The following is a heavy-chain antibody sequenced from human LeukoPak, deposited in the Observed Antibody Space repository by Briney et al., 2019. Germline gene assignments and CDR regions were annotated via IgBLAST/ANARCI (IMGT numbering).Heavy chain of an antibody. CDR1: GFTFSAYW. V-gene: IGHV3-74*01. Sequence: GGSLRLSCAASGFTFSAYWMHWVRQVPGKGLLWVSRINGDGSTANYAESVKGRFVISRDNAKNSLYLQMNSLRAEDTALYYCARDCYYDSSGYYCPLDYWGQGTLVTVSS. CDR3: ARDCYYDSSGYYCPLDY. D-gene: IGHD3-22*01. CDR2: INGDGSTA. J-gene: IGHJ4*02.